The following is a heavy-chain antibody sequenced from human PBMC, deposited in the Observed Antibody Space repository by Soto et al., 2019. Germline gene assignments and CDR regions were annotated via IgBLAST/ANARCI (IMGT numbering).Heavy chain of an antibody. J-gene: IGHJ6*02. CDR1: GFTFSSFG. Sequence: QVQVVESGGGVVQPGRSLRLSCAASGFTFSSFGMHWVRQAPGKGLEWVSLIWYDGSKKSYGDSVKGRFTISRDNSRKTVYLQMNGLRADDTAGYYCARDASYYSLWSGYYPSRNGMDVWGQGTTVTVSS. D-gene: IGHD3-3*01. CDR2: IWYDGSKK. V-gene: IGHV3-33*01. CDR3: ARDASYYSLWSGYYPSRNGMDV.